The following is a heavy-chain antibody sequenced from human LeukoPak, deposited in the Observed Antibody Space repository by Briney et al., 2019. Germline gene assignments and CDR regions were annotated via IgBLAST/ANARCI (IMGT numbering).Heavy chain of an antibody. V-gene: IGHV4-30-4*01. CDR1: GGSISSGDYY. D-gene: IGHD3-22*01. CDR2: IYYSGST. J-gene: IGHJ4*02. Sequence: SQTLSLTCTVSGGSISSGDYYWSWIRQPPGKGLEWIGYIYYSGSTYYNPSLKSRVTISVDTSKNQFSLKLSSVTAADTAVYYCARVNDSSGYSNYFDYWGQGTLDTVSS. CDR3: ARVNDSSGYSNYFDY.